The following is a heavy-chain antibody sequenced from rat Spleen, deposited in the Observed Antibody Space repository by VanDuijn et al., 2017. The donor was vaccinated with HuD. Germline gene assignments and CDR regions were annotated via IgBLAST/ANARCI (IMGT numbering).Heavy chain of an antibody. CDR3: TRRGFLSDWYFDF. Sequence: EVQLVESDGGLVQPGRSLELSCTASGFTFSDYYMAWVRQAPTKGLEWLATISYDGSSTYYRDSVKGRFTISRNNVKGTLYLQMDSPRSEDTATYFCTRRGFLSDWYFDFWGPGTMVTVSS. J-gene: IGHJ1*01. D-gene: IGHD4-4*01. V-gene: IGHV5-29*01. CDR2: ISYDGSST. CDR1: GFTFSDYY.